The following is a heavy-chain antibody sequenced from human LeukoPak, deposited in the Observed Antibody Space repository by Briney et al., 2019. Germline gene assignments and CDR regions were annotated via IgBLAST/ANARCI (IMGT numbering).Heavy chain of an antibody. CDR1: GFTFSSYA. CDR2: ISYDGSNK. CDR3: ARAPWVLEWLAIVSYYFDY. J-gene: IGHJ4*02. V-gene: IGHV3-30-3*01. Sequence: GGSLRLSCAASGFTFSSYAMHWVRQALGKGLEWVAVISYDGSNKYYADSVKGRFTISRDNSKNTLYLQMNSLRAEDTAVYYCARAPWVLEWLAIVSYYFDYWGQGTLVTVSS. D-gene: IGHD3-3*01.